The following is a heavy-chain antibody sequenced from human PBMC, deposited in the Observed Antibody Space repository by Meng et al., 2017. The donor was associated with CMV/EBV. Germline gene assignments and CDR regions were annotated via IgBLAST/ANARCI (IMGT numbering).Heavy chain of an antibody. J-gene: IGHJ6*02. Sequence: SETLSLTCTVSGDSISSYYWSWIRQPPGKGLEWIGYIYYSGSTNYNPSLKSRVTISVDTSKNQFSLKLSSVTAADTAVYYCARGHIVVVPAATGYYYYGMDVWGQGTTVTVSS. CDR2: IYYSGST. D-gene: IGHD2-2*01. CDR3: ARGHIVVVPAATGYYYYGMDV. CDR1: GDSISSYY. V-gene: IGHV4-59*01.